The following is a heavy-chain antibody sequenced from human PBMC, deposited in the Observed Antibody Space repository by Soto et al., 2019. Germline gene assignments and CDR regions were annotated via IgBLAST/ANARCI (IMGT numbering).Heavy chain of an antibody. J-gene: IGHJ6*02. CDR1: GFTFSSYA. CDR3: AKKDGYSSSSLAEL. CDR2: ISGSGGST. D-gene: IGHD6-6*01. Sequence: GGSLRLSCAASGFTFSSYAMSWVRQAPGKGLEWVSAISGSGGSTYYADSVKGRFTISRDNSKNTLYLQMNSLRAEDTAVYYCAKKDGYSSSSLAELWGQGTTVTVSS. V-gene: IGHV3-23*01.